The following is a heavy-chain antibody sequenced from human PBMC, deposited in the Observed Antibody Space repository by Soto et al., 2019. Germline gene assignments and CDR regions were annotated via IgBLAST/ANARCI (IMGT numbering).Heavy chain of an antibody. CDR3: ARVWAVEYYYYGMDV. CDR1: GGTFSSYA. D-gene: IGHD2-2*01. Sequence: GASVKVSCKASGGTFSSYAISWVRQAPGQGLEWMGGIIPIFGTANYAQKFQGRVTITADESTSTAYMELSSLRSEDTAVYYCARVWAVEYYYYGMDVWGQGTTVTVSS. V-gene: IGHV1-69*13. CDR2: IIPIFGTA. J-gene: IGHJ6*02.